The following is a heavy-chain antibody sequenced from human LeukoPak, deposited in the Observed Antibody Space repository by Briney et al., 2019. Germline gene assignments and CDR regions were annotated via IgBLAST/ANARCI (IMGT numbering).Heavy chain of an antibody. Sequence: GGSLRLSCAASGFTFDDYAMHWVRQAPGKGLEWVSGISWNSGSIGYADSVKGRFTISRDNAKNSLYLQMNSLRAEDTAVYYCALLEYYFDYWGQGTLVTVSS. CDR2: ISWNSGSI. J-gene: IGHJ4*02. V-gene: IGHV3-9*01. CDR1: GFTFDDYA. D-gene: IGHD5-24*01. CDR3: ALLEYYFDY.